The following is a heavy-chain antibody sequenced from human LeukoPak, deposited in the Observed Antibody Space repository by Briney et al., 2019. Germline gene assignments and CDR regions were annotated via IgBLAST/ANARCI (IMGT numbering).Heavy chain of an antibody. Sequence: ASVKVSCKASGYTFITYGISWLRQAPGRGLEWMGWISTYNGDTNYAQKFQGRVTLTTDTSTSTVYMELRSLRSGDTAVYYCARRGSVDTPMSNWEWWHWGQGTLVTVSS. J-gene: IGHJ4*02. CDR1: GYTFITYG. V-gene: IGHV1-18*01. CDR3: ARRGSVDTPMSNWEWWH. CDR2: ISTYNGDT. D-gene: IGHD5-18*01.